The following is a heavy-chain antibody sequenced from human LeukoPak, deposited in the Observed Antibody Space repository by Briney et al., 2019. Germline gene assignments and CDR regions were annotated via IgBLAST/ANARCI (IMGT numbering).Heavy chain of an antibody. CDR3: ARIGLGRAAYNAFDY. CDR2: ISATTIYK. V-gene: IGHV3-21*01. D-gene: IGHD5-24*01. J-gene: IGHJ4*02. Sequence: GGSLRLSCAASGFTFSNYDMNWVRQAPGKGLEYVSSISATTIYKFSANSVRGRFTISRDNVENSLYLQMNDLRGEDTAVYYCARIGLGRAAYNAFDYWGQGTLVTVSS. CDR1: GFTFSNYD.